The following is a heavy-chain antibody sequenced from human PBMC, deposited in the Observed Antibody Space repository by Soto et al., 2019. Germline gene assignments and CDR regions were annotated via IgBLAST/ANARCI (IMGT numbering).Heavy chain of an antibody. Sequence: EVQLLESGGGLVQPGGSLRLSCAASGFTFSDYAMSWVRQAPGKGLECLSLISGTGVPTLYAGSVKGRFSVSRDNSKKTLFLEMNDWRVDDTAIYYCAKSFCSSSSGFFMWVDPWGPGNLVTVSS. D-gene: IGHD6-25*01. V-gene: IGHV3-23*01. CDR1: GFTFSDYA. CDR3: AKSFCSSSSGFFMWVDP. CDR2: ISGTGVPT. J-gene: IGHJ5*02.